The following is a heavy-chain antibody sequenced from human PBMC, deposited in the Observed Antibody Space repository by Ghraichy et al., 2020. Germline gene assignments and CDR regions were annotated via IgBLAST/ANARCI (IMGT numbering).Heavy chain of an antibody. J-gene: IGHJ4*02. V-gene: IGHV4-30-4*01. CDR2: IYYSGST. Sequence: SQTLSLTCTVSGGSISSGDYYWSWIRQPPGKGLEWIVYIYYSGSTYYNPSLKSRVTISVDTSKNQFSLKLSSVTAADTAVYYCARGLYGSLCTIRDWGQGTLVTVSS. D-gene: IGHD3-10*01. CDR3: ARGLYGSLCTIRD. CDR1: GGSISSGDYY.